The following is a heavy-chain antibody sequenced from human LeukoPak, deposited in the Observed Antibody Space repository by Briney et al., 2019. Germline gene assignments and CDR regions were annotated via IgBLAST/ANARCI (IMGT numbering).Heavy chain of an antibody. D-gene: IGHD6-19*01. CDR1: GGSISSSSYY. V-gene: IGHV4-39*01. CDR2: IYYSGST. Sequence: PSETLSLTCTVSGGSISSSSYYWGWIRQPPGKGLEWIGSIYYSGSTYYNPSLKSRVTISVDTSKNQFSLKLSSVTAADTAVYYCARFGEQWLVRLNDYWGQGTLVTVSS. CDR3: ARFGEQWLVRLNDY. J-gene: IGHJ4*02.